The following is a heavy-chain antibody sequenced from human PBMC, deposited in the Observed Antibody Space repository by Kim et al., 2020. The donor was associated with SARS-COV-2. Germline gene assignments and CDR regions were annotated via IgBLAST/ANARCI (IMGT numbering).Heavy chain of an antibody. CDR2: ISYDGSNK. Sequence: GGSLRLSCAASGFTFSSYAMHWVRQAPGKGLEWVAVISYDGSNKYYADSVKGRFTISRDNSKNTLYLQMNSLRAEDTAVYYCAREGYYYGMDVWGQGTTVTVSS. CDR1: GFTFSSYA. CDR3: AREGYYYGMDV. V-gene: IGHV3-30*04. J-gene: IGHJ6*02.